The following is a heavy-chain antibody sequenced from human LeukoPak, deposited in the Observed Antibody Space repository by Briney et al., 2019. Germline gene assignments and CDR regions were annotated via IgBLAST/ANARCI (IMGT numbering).Heavy chain of an antibody. D-gene: IGHD4-23*01. V-gene: IGHV3-33*01. CDR3: ARDEVVTSPYYGMDV. J-gene: IGHJ6*02. Sequence: GGSLRLSCAASGFTFSSYGMHWVRQAPGKGLEGVAVIWYDGSNKYYADSVKGRFTISRDNSKNTLYLQMNSLRAEDTAVYYCARDEVVTSPYYGMDVWGQGTTVTVSS. CDR2: IWYDGSNK. CDR1: GFTFSSYG.